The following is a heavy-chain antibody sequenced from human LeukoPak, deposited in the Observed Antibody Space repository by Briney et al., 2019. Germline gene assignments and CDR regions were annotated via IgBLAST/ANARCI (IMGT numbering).Heavy chain of an antibody. J-gene: IGHJ4*02. D-gene: IGHD3-22*01. CDR1: GGTFSSYA. Sequence: SVKVSCKASGGTFSSYAISWVRQAPGQGLEWMGGIIPIFGTANYAQKFQGRVTITADESTSTAYMELSSLRSEDTAVYYCATLRLHYYDSSGYYFSWGQGTLVTVSS. CDR3: ATLRLHYYDSSGYYFS. V-gene: IGHV1-69*13. CDR2: IIPIFGTA.